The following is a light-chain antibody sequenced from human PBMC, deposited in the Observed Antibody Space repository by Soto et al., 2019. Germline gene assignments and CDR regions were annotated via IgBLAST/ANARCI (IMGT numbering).Light chain of an antibody. J-gene: IGKJ1*01. CDR2: DIS. V-gene: IGKV3-20*01. Sequence: EIVLTQSPGTLSLSPGERATLSCRASQSITASYLAWYQQKPGRTPRLLIHDISRRATGTPDRFSGSGSGTDFTLTISRLEPEDFAVYYCQQYGNSPWAFDQGTKVEV. CDR3: QQYGNSPWA. CDR1: QSITASY.